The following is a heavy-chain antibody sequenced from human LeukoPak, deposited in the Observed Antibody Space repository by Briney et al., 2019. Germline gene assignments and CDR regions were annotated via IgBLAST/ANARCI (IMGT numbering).Heavy chain of an antibody. Sequence: ASLKVSCKASGYTFTSYYVLWVRQAPGQGLEWMGIINPISGTTNYAQKFQGRVTMTRDTSTSTVHMELSSLRSEDTAVYYCARVRGGGQYFDYWGQGALVTVPS. J-gene: IGHJ4*02. CDR2: INPISGTT. CDR1: GYTFTSYY. D-gene: IGHD2/OR15-2a*01. CDR3: ARVRGGGQYFDY. V-gene: IGHV1-46*01.